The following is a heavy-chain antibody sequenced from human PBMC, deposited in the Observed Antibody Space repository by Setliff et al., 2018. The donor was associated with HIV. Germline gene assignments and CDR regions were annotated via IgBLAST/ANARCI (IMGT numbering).Heavy chain of an antibody. J-gene: IGHJ4*02. CDR2: MYHSGST. D-gene: IGHD2-8*01. V-gene: IGHV4-38-2*01. CDR1: NYSISSGYY. Sequence: SETLSLTCAVSNYSISSGYYWGWIRQSPGKGLEWIGSMYHSGSTYSNPSLKSRVTMSTDTSKNQLSLKLRSVTAADTAVYYCARLRMETLMQHFDYWGQGTLVTVSS. CDR3: ARLRMETLMQHFDY.